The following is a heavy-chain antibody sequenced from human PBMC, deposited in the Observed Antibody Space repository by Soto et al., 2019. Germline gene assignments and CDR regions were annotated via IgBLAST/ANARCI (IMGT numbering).Heavy chain of an antibody. Sequence: EVQLLESGGGLVQPGGSLRLSCTASGFTFSSHAMTWVRQAPGKGLEWVSSISGSGSSTYDANSVKGRFTISRDNSKNTLYLQMNSLRTEDTAVYYCAKDFKPLSPDSYFDYWGQGTLVSVSS. J-gene: IGHJ4*02. D-gene: IGHD3-3*02. CDR3: AKDFKPLSPDSYFDY. CDR2: ISGSGSST. V-gene: IGHV3-23*01. CDR1: GFTFSSHA.